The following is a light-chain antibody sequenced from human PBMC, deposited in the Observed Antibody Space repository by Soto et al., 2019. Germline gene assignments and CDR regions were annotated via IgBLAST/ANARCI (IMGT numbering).Light chain of an antibody. CDR3: QQANSFPLT. J-gene: IGKJ4*01. V-gene: IGKV1-12*01. CDR2: AAS. Sequence: DIQMTQSPSFVSASVGDRVTITCRASQDVTFWLAWYQQRPGKAPNLLIFAASSLQSGVPSRFSGSGSRTDFTLTISSLQPEDFATYYCQQANSFPLTFGGGTRVEIK. CDR1: QDVTFW.